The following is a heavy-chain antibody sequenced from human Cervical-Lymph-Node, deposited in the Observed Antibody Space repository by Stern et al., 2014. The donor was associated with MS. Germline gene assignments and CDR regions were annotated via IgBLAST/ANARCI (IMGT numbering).Heavy chain of an antibody. CDR1: GYNFSNYW. D-gene: IGHD2-21*01. CDR2: IYPGDSII. CDR3: ARWSVACDY. J-gene: IGHJ4*01. Sequence: VQLVQSGAELKKPGESLKISCKTSGYNFSNYWVAWVRQVSGKGLEWIGIIYPGDSIISCSPSFQGHVTMSVDKSNTSAYLQWKSLKTSDTAVYYCARWSVACDYWGQGALITVSS. V-gene: IGHV5-51*03.